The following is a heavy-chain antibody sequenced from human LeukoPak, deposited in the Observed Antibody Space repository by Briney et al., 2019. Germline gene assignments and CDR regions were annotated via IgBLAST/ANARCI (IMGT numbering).Heavy chain of an antibody. CDR3: ARDSPDYGGKGFDY. CDR2: ISYDGSNK. D-gene: IGHD4-23*01. J-gene: IGHJ4*02. V-gene: IGHV3-30-3*01. CDR1: GFTFSSYA. Sequence: GGSLRLSCAASGFTFSSYAMHWVRQAPGKGLEWVAVISYDGSNKYYADSVKGRFTISRDNSKNTLYLQMNSLRAEDTAVYYCARDSPDYGGKGFDYWGQGTLVTVSS.